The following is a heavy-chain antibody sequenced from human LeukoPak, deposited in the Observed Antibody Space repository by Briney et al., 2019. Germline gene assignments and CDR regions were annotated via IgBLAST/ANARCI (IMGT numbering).Heavy chain of an antibody. V-gene: IGHV4-34*01. CDR3: ARGLTMHRYCSSTSCYPGYYYYYMDV. CDR1: GGSFSGYY. D-gene: IGHD2-2*01. J-gene: IGHJ6*03. CDR2: INHSGST. Sequence: SETLSLTCAVYGGSFSGYYWSWIRHPPGKGLEWIGEINHSGSTNYNPSLKSRVTISVDTSKNQFSLKLSSVTAADTAVYYCARGLTMHRYCSSTSCYPGYYYYYMDVWGKGTTVTVSS.